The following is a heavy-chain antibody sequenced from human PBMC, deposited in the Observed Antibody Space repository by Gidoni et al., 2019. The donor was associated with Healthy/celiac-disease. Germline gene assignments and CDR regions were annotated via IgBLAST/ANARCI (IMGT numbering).Heavy chain of an antibody. D-gene: IGHD3-22*01. V-gene: IGHV4-34*01. CDR3: ARRRYYDSSGYHRNGGWGYYYYGMDV. CDR2: INHSGST. J-gene: IGHJ6*02. Sequence: QVQLQQWGAGLLKPSETLSLTCAVYGGSFSGYYWSWIRQPPGKGLEWIGEINHSGSTNYNPSLKSRVTISVDTSKNQFSLKLSSVTAADTAVYYCARRRYYDSSGYHRNGGWGYYYYGMDVWGQGTTVTVSS. CDR1: GGSFSGYY.